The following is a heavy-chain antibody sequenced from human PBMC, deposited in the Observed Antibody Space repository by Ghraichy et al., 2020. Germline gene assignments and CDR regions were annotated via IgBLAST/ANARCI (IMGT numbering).Heavy chain of an antibody. CDR2: INHSGSA. V-gene: IGHV4-34*01. D-gene: IGHD4-17*01. J-gene: IGHJ4*02. CDR3: ARGRGYGPPFDY. Sequence: SETLSLTCAVYGGSFSGYYWSWIRQPPGKGLEWIGEINHSGSANYNPSLKSRVTISVDTSKNQFSLKLSSVTAADTAVYYCARGRGYGPPFDYWGQGTLVIVSS. CDR1: GGSFSGYY.